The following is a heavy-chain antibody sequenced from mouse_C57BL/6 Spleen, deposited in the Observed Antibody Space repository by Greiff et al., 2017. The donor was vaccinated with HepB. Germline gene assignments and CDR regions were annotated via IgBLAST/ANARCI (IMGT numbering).Heavy chain of an antibody. D-gene: IGHD1-1*01. V-gene: IGHV1-50*01. CDR1: GYTFTSYW. J-gene: IGHJ2*01. Sequence: QVQLKQSGAELVKPGASVKLSCKASGYTFTSYWMQWVKQRPGQGLEWIGEIDPSDSYTNYNQKFKGKATLTVDTSSSTAYMQLSSLTSEDSAVYYCARKYYYGSSYYFDYWGQGTTLTVSS. CDR3: ARKYYYGSSYYFDY. CDR2: IDPSDSYT.